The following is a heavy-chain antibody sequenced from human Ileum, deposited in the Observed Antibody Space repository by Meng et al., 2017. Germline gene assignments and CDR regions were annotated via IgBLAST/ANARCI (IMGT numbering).Heavy chain of an antibody. Sequence: QVQLQESGPGLVKPSQTLSLTCPFSGGSISSGDYYWSWIRQPPGKGLEWIGYIYYSGSTYYNPSLKSRLTISVDTSKNQFSLKLSSVTAADTAVYYCARDRDSSGYYPYWGQGTLVTVSS. CDR3: ARDRDSSGYYPY. V-gene: IGHV4-30-4*01. CDR2: IYYSGST. CDR1: GGSISSGDYY. D-gene: IGHD3-22*01. J-gene: IGHJ4*02.